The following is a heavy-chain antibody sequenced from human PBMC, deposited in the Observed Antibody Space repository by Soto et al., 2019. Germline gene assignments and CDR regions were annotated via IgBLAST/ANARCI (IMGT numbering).Heavy chain of an antibody. D-gene: IGHD1-26*01. CDR3: AKAGWWESQYITWHYFQY. J-gene: IGHJ4*02. CDR1: GFTFSNYA. V-gene: IGHV3-23*01. Sequence: PGGSLRLSCAASGFTFSNYAMSWVRQAPGKGLEWVSVISDSGDSTYYADSVKGRFTISRDNPKNTLYLQMNSLRAEDTAVYYCAKAGWWESQYITWHYFQYWCQGT. CDR2: ISDSGDST.